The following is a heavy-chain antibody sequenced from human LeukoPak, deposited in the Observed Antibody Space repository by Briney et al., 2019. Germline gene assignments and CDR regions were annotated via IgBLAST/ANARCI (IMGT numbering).Heavy chain of an antibody. V-gene: IGHV4-59*01. J-gene: IGHJ4*02. CDR2: IYYTGST. CDR1: GGSISXXX. CDR3: ASAPGPARPWDY. D-gene: IGHD6-6*01. Sequence: SETLSLTCTVSGGSISXXXXXXXRXXPXXXLXXIGYIYYTGSTNYNPSLKSRVTISLDXSKNQFSLRLSSVTAADTAVYYCASAPGPARPWDYWGQGTLVTVSS.